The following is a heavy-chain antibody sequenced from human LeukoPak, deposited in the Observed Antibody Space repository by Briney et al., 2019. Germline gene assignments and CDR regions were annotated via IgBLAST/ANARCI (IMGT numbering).Heavy chain of an antibody. CDR3: AKETRGSIVSGIWWGGGEYCFDY. J-gene: IGHJ4*02. V-gene: IGHV3-23*01. CDR2: TSDSGVST. CDR1: GFTFSTFA. D-gene: IGHD3-16*01. Sequence: GGSLRLSCAASGFTFSTFAMTWVRQAPGKGLEWVSTTSDSGVSTYYADSVEGRFTISRDNSRNTLYLHMNSLRADDTALYYCAKETRGSIVSGIWWGGGEYCFDYWGQGTLVTVSS.